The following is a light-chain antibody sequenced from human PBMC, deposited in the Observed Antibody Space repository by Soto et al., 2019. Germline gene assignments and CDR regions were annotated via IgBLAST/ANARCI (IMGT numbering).Light chain of an antibody. CDR1: QNVDTF. V-gene: IGKV3-11*01. CDR3: QQRYNWPVT. Sequence: DIVLTQSPGTVSLSPGERASLSCRASQNVDTFLAWYQQKPGQPPRLLMYDASRRITGVPARFSGSGSGTDFTLTITSFEPEDVAVYYCQQRYNWPVTFGAGTRVEI. CDR2: DAS. J-gene: IGKJ4*01.